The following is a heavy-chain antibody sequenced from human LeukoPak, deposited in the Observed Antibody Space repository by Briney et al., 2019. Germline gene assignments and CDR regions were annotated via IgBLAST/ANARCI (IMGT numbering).Heavy chain of an antibody. V-gene: IGHV1-69*05. CDR3: ARPVVPAAFDAFDI. D-gene: IGHD2-2*01. Sequence: ASVKVSCKASGGTFSSYAISWVRQAPGQGLEWMGGIIPIFGTANYAQKFQGRVTITTDESTSTAYMELSSLRSEDTAVYYCARPVVPAAFDAFDIWGQGTMVTVSS. J-gene: IGHJ3*02. CDR2: IIPIFGTA. CDR1: GGTFSSYA.